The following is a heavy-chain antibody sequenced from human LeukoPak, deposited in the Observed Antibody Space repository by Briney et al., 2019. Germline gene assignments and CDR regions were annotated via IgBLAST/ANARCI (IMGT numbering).Heavy chain of an antibody. CDR2: MSDSGST. Sequence: PSETLSLTCTVSGASISSSNYYCGWIRQPPGKGLEWIGSMSDSGSTYYNPSLYSRVTISIDTSKNQFSLKLNSVTAADTAVYYCARGLSMAEGGNWGQGTLVTVSS. D-gene: IGHD1-1*01. V-gene: IGHV4-39*07. CDR3: ARGLSMAEGGN. J-gene: IGHJ4*02. CDR1: GASISSSNYY.